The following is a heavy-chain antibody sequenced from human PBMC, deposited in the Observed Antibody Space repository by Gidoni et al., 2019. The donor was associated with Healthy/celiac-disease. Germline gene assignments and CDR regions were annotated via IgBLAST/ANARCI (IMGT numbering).Heavy chain of an antibody. CDR2: IGTAGYT. D-gene: IGHD7-27*01. J-gene: IGHJ4*02. V-gene: IGHV3-13*01. Sequence: EVQLVESGGGLVQPGGSVRLSCSASVFTFISYYMHWVRQATGKGLEWVSAIGTAGYTYYPGSVKGRLNISRENVKSSLYLQMNSLRAGDTAVYYCARAFNGGWSIDYWGQGTMATVSS. CDR3: ARAFNGGWSIDY. CDR1: VFTFISYY.